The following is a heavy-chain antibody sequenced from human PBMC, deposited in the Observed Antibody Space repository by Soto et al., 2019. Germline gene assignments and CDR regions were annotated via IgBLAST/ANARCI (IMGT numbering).Heavy chain of an antibody. J-gene: IGHJ5*02. D-gene: IGHD3-10*01. CDR1: GGSISSGDFC. CDR3: ASAGGVRPTGSAP. CDR2: IYYSGST. V-gene: IGHV4-30-4*08. Sequence: PLETLSLTCTVSGGSISSGDFCWSWIRQPPGKGLEWIGYIYYSGSTYYNPSLTSRVTISVDTSKNQFSLKLTSGTAAEPALYYGASAGGVRPTGSAPRGKGTLVPVTS.